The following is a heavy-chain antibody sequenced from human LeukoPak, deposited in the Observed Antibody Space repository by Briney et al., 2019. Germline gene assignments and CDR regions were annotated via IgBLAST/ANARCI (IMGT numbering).Heavy chain of an antibody. Sequence: SVKVSCKASGGTFSSYAISWVRQAPGQGLEWMGRIIPIFGTANYAQKFQGRVTITTDESTSTAYMELSSLRSEDTAVYYCARGYCSSTSCSTHFDYWGQGTLVTVSS. V-gene: IGHV1-69*05. D-gene: IGHD2-2*02. CDR3: ARGYCSSTSCSTHFDY. CDR1: GGTFSSYA. J-gene: IGHJ4*02. CDR2: IIPIFGTA.